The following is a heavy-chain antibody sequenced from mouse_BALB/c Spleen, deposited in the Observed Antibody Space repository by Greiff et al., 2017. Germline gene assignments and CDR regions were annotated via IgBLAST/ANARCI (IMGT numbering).Heavy chain of an antibody. CDR1: GFTFSDYY. D-gene: IGHD5-1*01. CDR2: ISDGGSYT. V-gene: IGHV5-4*02. CDR3: AREDGVRGDDYAMDY. Sequence: EVQGVESGGGLVKPGGSLKLSCAASGFTFSDYYMYWVRQTPEKGLEWVATISDGGSYTYYPDSVKGRFTISRDNAKNNLYLQMRSLKSEDTAMYNCAREDGVRGDDYAMDYWGQGTSGTVSS. J-gene: IGHJ4*01.